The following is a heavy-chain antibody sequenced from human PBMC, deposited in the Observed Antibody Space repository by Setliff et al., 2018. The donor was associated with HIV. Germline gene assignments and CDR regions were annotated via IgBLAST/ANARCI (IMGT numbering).Heavy chain of an antibody. CDR3: ARDYSPTFYYYDSSGTFDY. CDR2: IIPILGIA. V-gene: IGHV1-69*10. CDR1: GGTFSSYA. J-gene: IGHJ4*02. Sequence: ASVKVSCKASGGTFSSYAISWVRQAPGQGLEWMGGIIPILGIANYAQKFQGRVTITTVESPSTAYMELCSLRSEDTAVYYCARDYSPTFYYYDSSGTFDYWGQGTLVTVSS. D-gene: IGHD3-22*01.